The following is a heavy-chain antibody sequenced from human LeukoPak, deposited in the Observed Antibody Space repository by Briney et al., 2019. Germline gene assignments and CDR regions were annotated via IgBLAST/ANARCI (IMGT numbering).Heavy chain of an antibody. D-gene: IGHD3-22*01. Sequence: SETLSLTCTVSGGSISSGNYYWSWIRQPAGKGLEWIGRIYSSGSTNYNPSLKSRVTISEDTSKNQFSLKLSSVTAADTAVYFCARGPYSYDSSGAFDIWGQGTMVTVSS. V-gene: IGHV4-61*02. CDR2: IYSSGST. CDR3: ARGPYSYDSSGAFDI. CDR1: GGSISSGNYY. J-gene: IGHJ3*02.